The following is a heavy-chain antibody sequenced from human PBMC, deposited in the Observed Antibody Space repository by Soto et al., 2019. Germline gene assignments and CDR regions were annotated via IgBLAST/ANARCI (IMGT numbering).Heavy chain of an antibody. V-gene: IGHV3-74*01. J-gene: IGHJ4*02. CDR1: GFTFNKYW. CDR2: INDDGSNT. D-gene: IGHD4-17*01. CDR3: ASDCCGARFDN. Sequence: EVQLVESGGGLVQPGGSLRLSCAASGFTFNKYWMTWIRQAPGKGLVWVSQINDDGSNTNYADSVKGRFTISRDNAKNMLYLQMNSLRVDDTGVYYWASDCCGARFDNWGQGNLGTGSS.